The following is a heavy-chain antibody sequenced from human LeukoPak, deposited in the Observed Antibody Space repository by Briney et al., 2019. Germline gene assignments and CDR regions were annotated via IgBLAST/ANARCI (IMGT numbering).Heavy chain of an antibody. V-gene: IGHV3-23*01. CDR2: ISGSGGST. D-gene: IGHD3-22*01. CDR1: GFTFSSYG. J-gene: IGHJ4*02. CDR3: AKTPMIVVAPLFDY. Sequence: GGTLRLSCAASGFTFSSYGMSWVRQAPGKGLEWVPAISGSGGSTYYADSVKGRFTISRDNSKNTLYLQMNSLRAEGTAVYYCAKTPMIVVAPLFDYWGQGTLVTVSS.